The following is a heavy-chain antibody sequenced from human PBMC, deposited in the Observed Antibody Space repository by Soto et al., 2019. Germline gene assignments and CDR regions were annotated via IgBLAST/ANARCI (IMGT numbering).Heavy chain of an antibody. D-gene: IGHD3-22*01. V-gene: IGHV1-69*13. Sequence: GASVKVSCKASGGTFSSYAISWVRQAPGQGLEWMGGIIPIFGTANYAQKFQGRVTITADESTSTAYMELSSLRSEDTAVYYCARDYADYYDSSGYTFDYWGQGTLVTVSS. CDR2: IIPIFGTA. CDR1: GGTFSSYA. J-gene: IGHJ4*02. CDR3: ARDYADYYDSSGYTFDY.